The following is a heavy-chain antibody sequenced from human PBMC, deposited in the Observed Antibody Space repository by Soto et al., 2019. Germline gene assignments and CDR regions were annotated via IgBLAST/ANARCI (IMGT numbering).Heavy chain of an antibody. Sequence: QVQLQESGPGLVKPSETLSLTCTVSGGSIRSYYWSWIRQPPGKGLEWIGYIYYSGSTNYNPSLKSRVTILVDTSKNQFSLKLSSVTAADTAVYYCARTSGTIFGVVIKDGWFDPWGQGTLVTVSS. CDR2: IYYSGST. CDR3: ARTSGTIFGVVIKDGWFDP. J-gene: IGHJ5*02. V-gene: IGHV4-59*01. CDR1: GGSIRSYY. D-gene: IGHD3-3*01.